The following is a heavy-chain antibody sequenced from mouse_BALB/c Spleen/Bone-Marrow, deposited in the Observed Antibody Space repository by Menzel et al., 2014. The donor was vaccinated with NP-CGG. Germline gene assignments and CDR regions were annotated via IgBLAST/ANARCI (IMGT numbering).Heavy chain of an antibody. CDR1: GFTFSSYY. Sequence: EVQVVESGGGLVKLGGSRKLSCAASGFTFSSYYMSWVRQTPEKRLELVAAINSNGGSTYYPDTVKGRFTISRDNAKNTLYLQMSSLKSEDTALYYCARRGWDGYFDYWGQGTTLTVSS. CDR2: INSNGGST. D-gene: IGHD4-1*01. CDR3: ARRGWDGYFDY. J-gene: IGHJ2*01. V-gene: IGHV5-6-2*01.